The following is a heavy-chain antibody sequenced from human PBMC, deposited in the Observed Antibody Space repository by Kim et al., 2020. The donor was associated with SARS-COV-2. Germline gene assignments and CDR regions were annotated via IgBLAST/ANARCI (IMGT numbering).Heavy chain of an antibody. D-gene: IGHD6-13*01. CDR2: ISRFSDKT. CDR1: GFTFSDYY. CDR3: VRDLAAVGSFNFDS. J-gene: IGHJ4*02. V-gene: IGHV3-11*05. Sequence: GGSLRLSCAASGFTFSDYYMSWVRQAPGKGLEWVSYISRFSDKTNYADSVKGRFTISRDNAKNSVSLQMNSLTAEDTAVYYCVRDLAAVGSFNFDSWGQG.